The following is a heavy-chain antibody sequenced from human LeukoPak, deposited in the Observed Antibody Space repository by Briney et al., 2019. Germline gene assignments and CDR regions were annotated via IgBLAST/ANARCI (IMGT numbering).Heavy chain of an antibody. Sequence: GGSLRLSCAAFGFTFRSYWMSWVRQAPGKGLEWVANIKQDGSDKYYVDSVKGRFTISRDNAKNSLYLQMNSLRAEDTAVYYCPRSLGYCSAGSCFPFDYWGQGTLVTVSS. J-gene: IGHJ4*02. CDR3: PRSLGYCSAGSCFPFDY. CDR2: IKQDGSDK. CDR1: GFTFRSYW. D-gene: IGHD2-15*01. V-gene: IGHV3-7*05.